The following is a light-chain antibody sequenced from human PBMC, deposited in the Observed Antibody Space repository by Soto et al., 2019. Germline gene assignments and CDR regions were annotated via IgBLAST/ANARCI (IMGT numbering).Light chain of an antibody. CDR1: QSLLYSSNNKNY. CDR3: QQYYNTPIT. J-gene: IGKJ5*01. Sequence: DIVMTQSPDSLAVSLGERATINCKSSQSLLYSSNNKNYLAWYQQKPGQPPKLLIYWSSTRESGVPDRISGSGSRTDFTLTITILHAEDGAIYYCQQYYNTPITFGPGTRLEIK. V-gene: IGKV4-1*01. CDR2: WSS.